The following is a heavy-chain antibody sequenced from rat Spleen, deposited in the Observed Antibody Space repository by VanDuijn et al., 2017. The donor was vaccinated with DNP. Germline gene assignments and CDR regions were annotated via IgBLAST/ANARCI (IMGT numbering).Heavy chain of an antibody. V-gene: IGHV3-1*01. CDR2: ISYSGRT. D-gene: IGHD1-12*03. Sequence: EVQLQESGPGLVKPSQSLSLTCSVTGYSITSDYWGWIRKFPGNKMAWIGHISYSGRTTYNPSLKSRISISRDTSKNQFFLHLNSVTTEDTATYYCARGNDDYYPNWYFDFWGPGTMVTVSS. J-gene: IGHJ1*01. CDR3: ARGNDDYYPNWYFDF. CDR1: GYSITSDY.